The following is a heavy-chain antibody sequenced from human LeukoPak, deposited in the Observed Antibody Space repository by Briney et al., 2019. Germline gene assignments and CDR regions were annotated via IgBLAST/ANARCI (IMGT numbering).Heavy chain of an antibody. CDR2: IIPIFGTA. CDR3: ARELGDYGDYVDAFDI. D-gene: IGHD4-17*01. CDR1: GGTFSSYA. Sequence: RRASVKVSCKASGGTFSSYAISWVRQAPGQGLEWMGRIIPIFGTANYAQKFQGRVTITTDESTSTAYMELSSLRSEDTAVYYCARELGDYGDYVDAFDIWAKGQWSPSLQ. V-gene: IGHV1-69*05. J-gene: IGHJ3*02.